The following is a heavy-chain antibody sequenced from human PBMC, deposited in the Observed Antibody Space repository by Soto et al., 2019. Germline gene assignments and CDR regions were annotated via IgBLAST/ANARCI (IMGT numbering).Heavy chain of an antibody. V-gene: IGHV4-34*01. CDR2: INHSGST. Sequence: PSETLSLTCAVYGGSFSGYYWSWIRQPPGKGLEWIGEINHSGSTNYNPSLKSRVTISVDTSKNQFSLKLSSVTAADTAVYYCARHISPILASGWYDHHYFDYWGQGTLVTVSS. D-gene: IGHD6-19*01. J-gene: IGHJ4*02. CDR1: GGSFSGYY. CDR3: ARHISPILASGWYDHHYFDY.